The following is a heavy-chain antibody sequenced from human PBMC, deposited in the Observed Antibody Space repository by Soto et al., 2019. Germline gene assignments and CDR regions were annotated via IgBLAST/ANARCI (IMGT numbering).Heavy chain of an antibody. J-gene: IGHJ6*02. CDR1: GGSISSYY. CDR2: IYYSGST. V-gene: IGHV4-59*01. Sequence: SETLSLTCTVSGGSISSYYWSWIRQPPGKGLEWIGYIYYSGSTNYNPSLKSRVTISVDTSKNQFSLKLSSVTAADTAVYYCARHRAWDYYGMDVWGQGTTVTVSS. CDR3: ARHRAWDYYGMDV.